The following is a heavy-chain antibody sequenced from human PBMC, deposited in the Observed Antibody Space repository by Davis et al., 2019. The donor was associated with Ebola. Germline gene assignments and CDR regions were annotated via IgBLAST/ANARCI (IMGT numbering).Heavy chain of an antibody. V-gene: IGHV3-73*01. J-gene: IGHJ4*02. Sequence: GGSLRLSCAASGFTFSSYGMHWVRQASGKGLEWVGRIRSKANSYATAYAASVKGRFTISRDDSKNTAYLQMNSLKTEDTAVYYCTKGGSGTDYWGQGTLVTVSS. CDR1: GFTFSSYG. CDR3: TKGGSGTDY. CDR2: IRSKANSYAT. D-gene: IGHD2-2*01.